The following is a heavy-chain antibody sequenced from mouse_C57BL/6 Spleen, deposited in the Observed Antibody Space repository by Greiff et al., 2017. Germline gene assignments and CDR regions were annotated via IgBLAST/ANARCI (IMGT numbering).Heavy chain of an antibody. D-gene: IGHD6-1*01. Sequence: VQLQQSGAELVRPWASVKLSCTASGFNIKDYYMHWVKQRPEQGLEWIGRIDPEDGDTEYAPKFQGKATMTADTSSNTASLQRSSLTSEDTAVYYCTTPSADPWFAYWGQATLVTVSA. CDR1: GFNIKDYY. V-gene: IGHV14-1*01. J-gene: IGHJ3*01. CDR2: IDPEDGDT. CDR3: TTPSADPWFAY.